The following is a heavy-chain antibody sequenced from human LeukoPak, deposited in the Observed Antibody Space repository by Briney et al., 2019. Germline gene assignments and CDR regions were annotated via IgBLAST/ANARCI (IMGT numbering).Heavy chain of an antibody. D-gene: IGHD1-26*01. J-gene: IGHJ4*02. Sequence: GGSLRLSCAASGLTFSIYAMSWVRQAPGKGLVWVSAISGSGGTAYYADSVKGRFTISRDNSKNTLYLQMNSLRAEDTAVYYCAKDRGVGGTPNFDYWGQGTLVTVSS. CDR3: AKDRGVGGTPNFDY. CDR2: ISGSGGTA. V-gene: IGHV3-23*01. CDR1: GLTFSIYA.